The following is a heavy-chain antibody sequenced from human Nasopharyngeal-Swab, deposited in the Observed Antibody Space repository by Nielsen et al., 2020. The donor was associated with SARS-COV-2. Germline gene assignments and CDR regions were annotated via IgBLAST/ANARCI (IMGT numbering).Heavy chain of an antibody. D-gene: IGHD6-13*01. CDR2: IYYSGST. CDR3: ARDRTAAPGIWFDP. J-gene: IGHJ5*02. Sequence: SGTLSLTCTVSGGSISSGGYYWSWIRQHPGKGLEWIGYIYYSGSTYYNPSLKSRVTISVDTSKNQFSLKLSSVTAADTAVYYCARDRTAAPGIWFDPWGQGTLVTVSS. V-gene: IGHV4-31*03. CDR1: GGSISSGGYY.